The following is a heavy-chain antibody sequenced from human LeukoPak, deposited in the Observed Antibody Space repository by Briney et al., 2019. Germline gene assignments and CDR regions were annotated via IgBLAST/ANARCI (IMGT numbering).Heavy chain of an antibody. CDR1: GFIFSNYE. V-gene: IGHV3-48*03. CDR2: IGSGGRII. D-gene: IGHD3-16*01. CDR3: ARDYDVVYGMDV. Sequence: GGSLRLSCAASGFIFSNYEMNWVRQAPGKGLEWVSYIGSGGRIIYYADSVKGRFTISRDNAKNSLYLQMNNLRAEDTAVYYCARDYDVVYGMDVWGKGTTVTVSS. J-gene: IGHJ6*04.